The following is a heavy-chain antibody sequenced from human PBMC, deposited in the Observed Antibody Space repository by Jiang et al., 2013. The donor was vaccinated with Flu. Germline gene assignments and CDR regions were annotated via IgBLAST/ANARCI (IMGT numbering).Heavy chain of an antibody. CDR1: GGSISSYY. D-gene: IGHD6-25*01. CDR3: ARARAPEIAAYYFDY. V-gene: IGHV4-59*01. CDR2: VHYSGST. J-gene: IGHJ4*02. Sequence: GSGLVKPSETLSLTCTVSGGSISSYYWNWIRQAPGKGLEWIGYVHYSGSTDYSSSLKSRVTISVDTSKTRFSLKLTSVTGADTAIYYCARARAPEIAAYYFDYVGPGNPGHRL.